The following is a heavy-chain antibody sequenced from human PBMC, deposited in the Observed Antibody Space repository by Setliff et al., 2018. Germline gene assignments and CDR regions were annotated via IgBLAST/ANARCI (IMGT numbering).Heavy chain of an antibody. D-gene: IGHD3-10*01. CDR3: ARQPSSGSYYNPRPYYFDF. CDR2: IYSSGST. J-gene: IGHJ4*02. Sequence: SETLSFTCTVSGGAISNYCWSWIRQPPGKGLEWIGYIYSSGSTNYNPSLKSRVTISGDTSKNQFSLKLTSVTAADTAVYYCARQPSSGSYYNPRPYYFDFWGQGTLVTVSS. CDR1: GGAISNYC. V-gene: IGHV4-59*01.